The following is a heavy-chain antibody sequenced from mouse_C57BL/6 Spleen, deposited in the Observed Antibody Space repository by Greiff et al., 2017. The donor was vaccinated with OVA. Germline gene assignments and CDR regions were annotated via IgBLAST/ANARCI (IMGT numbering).Heavy chain of an antibody. V-gene: IGHV1-42*01. J-gene: IGHJ4*01. D-gene: IGHD1-1*01. CDR1: GYSFTGYY. CDR2: INPSTGGT. Sequence: EVQLQQSGPELVKPGASVKISCKASGYSFTGYYMNWVKQSPEKSLEWIGEINPSTGGTTYNQKFKAKATLTVDKSSSTAYMQLRSLTSEDSAVYYCARSLTTVGATGGAMDYWGQGTSVTVSS. CDR3: ARSLTTVGATGGAMDY.